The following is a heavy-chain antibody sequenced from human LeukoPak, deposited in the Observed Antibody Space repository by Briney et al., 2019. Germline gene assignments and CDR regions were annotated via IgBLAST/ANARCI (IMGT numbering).Heavy chain of an antibody. CDR2: IYHSGST. CDR3: ARDQTYYVSSGYYYVTYFHH. V-gene: IGHV4-59*12. Sequence: SETLSLTCTVSGGSISSYYWSWIRQPPGKGLEWIGHIYHSGSTNYNPSLESRVTMSVDASKNQFSLNLTSVTAADTAVYYCARDQTYYVSSGYYYVTYFHHWGQGILVTVSS. J-gene: IGHJ1*01. D-gene: IGHD3-22*01. CDR1: GGSISSYY.